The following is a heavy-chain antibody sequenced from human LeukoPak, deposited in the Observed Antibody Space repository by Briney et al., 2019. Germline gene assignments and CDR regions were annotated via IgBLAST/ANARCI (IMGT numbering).Heavy chain of an antibody. CDR1: GFTFSSYA. D-gene: IGHD2-8*01. CDR2: ISGSGGST. J-gene: IGHJ6*02. Sequence: GGSLRLSCAASGFTFSSYAMSWVRQAPGKGLEWVSAISGSGGSTYYADSVKGRFTISRDNSKNTLYLQMNSLRAEDTAVYYCAKGLLGYCTNGVCYGDSYYYYYGMDVWGQGTTVTVSS. V-gene: IGHV3-23*01. CDR3: AKGLLGYCTNGVCYGDSYYYYYGMDV.